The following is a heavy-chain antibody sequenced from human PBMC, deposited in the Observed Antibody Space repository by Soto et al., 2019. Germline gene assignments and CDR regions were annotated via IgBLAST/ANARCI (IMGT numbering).Heavy chain of an antibody. CDR1: GGSFSGYY. V-gene: IGHV4-34*01. D-gene: IGHD1-7*01. CDR3: ARITGTHDY. J-gene: IGHJ4*02. CDR2: INHSGST. Sequence: SETLSLTCAVYGGSFSGYYWSWIRQPPGKGLEWIGEINHSGSTNYNPSLKSRVTISVDTSKNQFSLKLSSVTAADTAVYYCARITGTHDYWGQGTPVTVSS.